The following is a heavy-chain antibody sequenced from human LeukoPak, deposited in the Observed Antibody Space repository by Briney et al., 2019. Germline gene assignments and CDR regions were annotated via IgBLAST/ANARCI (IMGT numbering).Heavy chain of an antibody. CDR1: GFSISRDYF. J-gene: IGHJ4*02. Sequence: KPSETLSLTCAVSGFSISRDYFWGWIRQPPGKGLEWIGTVHHTGSIYYNPPLKSRVTISVDTSKNQFTLRLTSVTAADTAVYYCARVVPVGANDFWGQGTLVTVS. D-gene: IGHD4/OR15-4a*01. V-gene: IGHV4-38-2*01. CDR3: ARVVPVGANDF. CDR2: VHHTGSI.